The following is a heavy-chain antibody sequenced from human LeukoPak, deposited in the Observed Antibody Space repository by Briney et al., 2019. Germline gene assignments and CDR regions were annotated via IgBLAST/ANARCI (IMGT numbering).Heavy chain of an antibody. J-gene: IGHJ4*02. Sequence: PGGSLRLSCAPSGFTFSRHGMHWVRQAPGKGLEWVAIISNDGSRKYYAHSVEGRFTISRDNSKNTLYLQMNSLRAEDTAVYYCARGPLIAAAGTWWGQGTLVTVSS. CDR3: ARGPLIAAAGTW. V-gene: IGHV3-30*03. D-gene: IGHD6-13*01. CDR1: GFTFSRHG. CDR2: ISNDGSRK.